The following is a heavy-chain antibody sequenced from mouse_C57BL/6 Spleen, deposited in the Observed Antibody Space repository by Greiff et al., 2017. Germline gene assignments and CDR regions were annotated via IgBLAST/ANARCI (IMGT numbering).Heavy chain of an antibody. CDR3: ARRGVYYGSSYDYFDY. CDR2: INPYNGDT. CDR1: GYSFTGYF. D-gene: IGHD1-1*01. J-gene: IGHJ2*01. Sequence: VQLKQSGPELVKPGDSVKISCKASGYSFTGYFMNWVMQSHGKSLEWIGRINPYNGDTFYNQKFKGKATLTVDKSSSTAHMELRSLTSEDSAVYYCARRGVYYGSSYDYFDYWGQGTTLTVSS. V-gene: IGHV1-20*01.